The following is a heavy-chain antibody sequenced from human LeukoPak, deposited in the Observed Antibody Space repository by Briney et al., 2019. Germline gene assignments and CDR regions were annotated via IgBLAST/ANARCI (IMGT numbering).Heavy chain of an antibody. Sequence: PGGSLRLSCAASGLPFSSYWMSWVRQAPGKGLEWVANIKQDGSEKNYVDSVKGRFTISRDNAKNSLYLQMNSLRAEDTAVYYCVRDAVTAYWGQGTLVTVSS. CDR3: VRDAVTAY. CDR1: GLPFSSYW. CDR2: IKQDGSEK. J-gene: IGHJ4*02. V-gene: IGHV3-7*01. D-gene: IGHD2-21*02.